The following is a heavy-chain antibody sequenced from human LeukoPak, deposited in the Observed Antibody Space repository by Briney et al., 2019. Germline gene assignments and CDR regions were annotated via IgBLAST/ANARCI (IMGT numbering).Heavy chain of an antibody. CDR1: GYTFSNYS. D-gene: IGHD4-23*01. CDR2: ISPYNGNT. J-gene: IGHJ3*02. Sequence: ASVKVSCKASGYTFSNYSLSWVRQAPGQGLEWMGWISPYNGNTNYAQKLQGRVTMTTDTSTNTAYMDLRSLRSDDTAVYYCARGGLAEMTTVVLDAFDIWGQGTMVTVSS. V-gene: IGHV1-18*01. CDR3: ARGGLAEMTTVVLDAFDI.